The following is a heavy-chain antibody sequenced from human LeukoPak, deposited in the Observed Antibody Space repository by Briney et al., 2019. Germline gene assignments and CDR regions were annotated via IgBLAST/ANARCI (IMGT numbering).Heavy chain of an antibody. D-gene: IGHD6-25*01. V-gene: IGHV3-23*01. CDR3: AGIKAATPWYFDY. CDR2: ISGSGGST. CDR1: GFTFSSYA. J-gene: IGHJ4*02. Sequence: GGSLRLSCAASGFTFSSYAMSWVRQAPGKGLEWVSAISGSGGSTYYADSVKGRFTISRDNSKNTLYLQMNSLRAEDTAVYCCAGIKAATPWYFDYWGQGTLVTVSS.